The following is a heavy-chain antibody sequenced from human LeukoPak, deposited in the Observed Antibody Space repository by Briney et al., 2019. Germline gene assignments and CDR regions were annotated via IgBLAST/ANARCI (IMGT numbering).Heavy chain of an antibody. CDR1: GFTLSSYE. J-gene: IGHJ4*02. V-gene: IGHV3-48*03. CDR3: AREVDPGYFNY. Sequence: PGGSVRLFCAASGFTLSSYEMNWVRQAPGKGREGGSYNSSRRSTIYYADAVKGRFTISRDNAKNSLYLQMNSLRAEDTAVYYCAREVDPGYFNYWGQGTLVTVSS. CDR2: NSSRRSTI. D-gene: IGHD5-12*01.